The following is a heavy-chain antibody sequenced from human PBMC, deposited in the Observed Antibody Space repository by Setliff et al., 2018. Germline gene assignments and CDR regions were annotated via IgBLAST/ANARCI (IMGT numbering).Heavy chain of an antibody. D-gene: IGHD3-3*01. CDR1: GFTFSSYA. CDR2: ISGSSVDT. V-gene: IGHV3-23*01. CDR3: ARDPPRALSQNYNFWSAYSDH. J-gene: IGHJ4*02. Sequence: GGSLRLSCAASGFTFSSYAMSWVRQTPGKGLEWVSGISGSSVDTYYADSVKGRFTISRDNSKNTLYLQMNSLRPEDTAVYYCARDPPRALSQNYNFWSAYSDHWGQGTLVTVSS.